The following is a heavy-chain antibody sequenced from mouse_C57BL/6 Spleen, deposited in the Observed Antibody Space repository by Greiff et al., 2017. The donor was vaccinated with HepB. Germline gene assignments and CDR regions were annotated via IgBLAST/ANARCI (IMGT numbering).Heavy chain of an antibody. V-gene: IGHV1-54*01. J-gene: IGHJ1*03. CDR2: INPGSGGT. D-gene: IGHD1-1*01. CDR3: ARSYYYGSSYDWYFDV. CDR1: GYAFTNYL. Sequence: VQLQESGAELVRPGTSVKVSCKASGYAFTNYLIEWVKQRPGQGLEWIGVINPGSGGTNYNEKFKGKATLTADKSSSTAYMQLSSLTSEDSAVNFGARSYYYGSSYDWYFDVWGTGTTVTVSS.